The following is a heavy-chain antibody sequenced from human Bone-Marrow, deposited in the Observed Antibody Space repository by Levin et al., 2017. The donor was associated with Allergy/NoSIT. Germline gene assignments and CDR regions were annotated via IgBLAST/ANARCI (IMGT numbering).Heavy chain of an antibody. CDR1: VFAFSNYA. CDR3: AEWLEGSHDKFDS. CDR2: ISGSGHTT. D-gene: IGHD1-26*01. J-gene: IGHJ4*02. Sequence: SGGSLRLSCTASVFAFSNYAMSWARQIPGKGLEWVSAISGSGHTTYYADSVKGRFTISRDNSRNTLYMQMNSLRADDTAVYYCAEWLEGSHDKFDSWGQGTLVTVSS. V-gene: IGHV3-23*01.